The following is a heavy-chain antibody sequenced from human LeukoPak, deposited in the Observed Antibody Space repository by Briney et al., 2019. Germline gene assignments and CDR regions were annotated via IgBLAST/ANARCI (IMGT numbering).Heavy chain of an antibody. CDR2: IKEDGSGK. Sequence: GGSLRLSCAASGFSFSNYWMSWVGQAPGKGLEWVANIKEDGSGKYYVDSVKGRFTISRDNTKNSLYLHMDSLRAEDTAVYYCARIRYSYGTGDAVDISGQGTIVTVSS. V-gene: IGHV3-7*01. CDR3: ARIRYSYGTGDAVDI. CDR1: GFSFSNYW. D-gene: IGHD5-18*01. J-gene: IGHJ3*02.